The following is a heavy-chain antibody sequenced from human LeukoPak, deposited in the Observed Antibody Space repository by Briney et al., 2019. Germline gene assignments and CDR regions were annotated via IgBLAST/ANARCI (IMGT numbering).Heavy chain of an antibody. D-gene: IGHD4-11*01. CDR1: ELMFSNYA. CDR2: INTNSGSI. J-gene: IGHJ4*02. CDR3: AKSVEHSNYRKFHD. V-gene: IGHV3-23*01. Sequence: GGSLRLSCAASELMFSNYAMSWVRQAPGKGPEWVSAINTNSGSIYYTDSVKGRFTTSRDNSKNTLYLQMKSLRVDDTAVYYCAKSVEHSNYRKFHDWGQGTLVTVSS.